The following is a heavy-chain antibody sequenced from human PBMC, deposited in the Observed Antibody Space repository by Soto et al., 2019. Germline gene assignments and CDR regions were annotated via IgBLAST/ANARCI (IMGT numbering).Heavy chain of an antibody. J-gene: IGHJ4*02. Sequence: PSETLSLTCTVSGGSISSYYWSWIRQPPGKGLEWIGYIYYSGSTNYNPSLKSRVTISVDTSKNQFSLELSSVTAADTAVYYCARGASWLKLFDYRGQGTIVTVSA. D-gene: IGHD5-12*01. CDR2: IYYSGST. CDR3: ARGASWLKLFDY. V-gene: IGHV4-59*01. CDR1: GGSISSYY.